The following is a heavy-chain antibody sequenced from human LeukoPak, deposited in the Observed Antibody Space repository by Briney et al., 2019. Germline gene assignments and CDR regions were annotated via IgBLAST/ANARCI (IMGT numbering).Heavy chain of an antibody. D-gene: IGHD5-12*01. J-gene: IGHJ3*02. CDR3: ARRHTIVATNAFDI. V-gene: IGHV5-51*01. CDR2: IYPGDSDT. Sequence: GESLKISCKGSGYSFTSYWIGWVRQMPGKGLEWMGIIYPGDSDTRYSPSFQGQVTISVDKSFSTAYLQWSSLKASDTAIYYCARRHTIVATNAFDIWGQGTMVTVSS. CDR1: GYSFTSYW.